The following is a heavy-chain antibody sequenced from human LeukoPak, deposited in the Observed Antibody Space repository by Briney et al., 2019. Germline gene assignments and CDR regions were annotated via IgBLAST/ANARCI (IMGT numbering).Heavy chain of an antibody. V-gene: IGHV3-74*01. CDR3: LVILTEPTSPSPDGLDI. D-gene: IGHD2-15*01. Sequence: GGSLRLSCAASGFTFSSYGMHWVRQVPGKGLVWVSRIDSDDGSTSYADSVRGRFTISKDNAKKTLYLQMNSLRVEDTAVYYCLVILTEPTSPSPDGLDIWGQGTMVTVSS. CDR2: IDSDDGST. J-gene: IGHJ3*02. CDR1: GFTFSSYG.